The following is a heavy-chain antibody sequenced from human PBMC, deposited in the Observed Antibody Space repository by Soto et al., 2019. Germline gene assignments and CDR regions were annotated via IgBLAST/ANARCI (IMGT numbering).Heavy chain of an antibody. J-gene: IGHJ4*02. CDR3: ARQYYDYVWGSYRYPNFDY. CDR2: IYYTGST. Sequence: QLQLQESGPGLVKPSETLSLTCTVSGGSISSNTYYWGWIRQPPGKGLEWIGSIYYTGSTYYKSSLKSRVTISVDTSKNQFSLKLSSVTAADTAVYYCARQYYDYVWGSYRYPNFDYWGQGTLVTVSS. D-gene: IGHD3-16*02. V-gene: IGHV4-39*01. CDR1: GGSISSNTYY.